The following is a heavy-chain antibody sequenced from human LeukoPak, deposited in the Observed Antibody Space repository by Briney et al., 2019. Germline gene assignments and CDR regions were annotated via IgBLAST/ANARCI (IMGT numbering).Heavy chain of an antibody. V-gene: IGHV3-53*01. CDR1: GITVSSDY. CDR3: ARGVGRSWSLDP. CDR2: IYPDSRT. Sequence: GGSLRLSCTISGITVSSDYISWVRQAPGKGLEWVSAIYPDSRTYYADSVKGRITISRDKSKNTLYLQMTSLRVEDTAVFYCARGVGRSWSLDPWGQGTLVTVSS. J-gene: IGHJ5*02. D-gene: IGHD6-13*01.